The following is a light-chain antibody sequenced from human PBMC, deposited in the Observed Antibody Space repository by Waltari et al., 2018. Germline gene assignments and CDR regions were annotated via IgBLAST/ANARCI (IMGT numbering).Light chain of an antibody. CDR2: QDS. Sequence: SYELTQPPSVSVSPGQTASITCSGDKLGDKYACWYQQKPGQSPVLVIYQDSNRPSGIPGRFSGSNSGNTATRTISGTQAMDEADYYCQAWDSSTRVFGGGTKLTVL. V-gene: IGLV3-1*01. CDR3: QAWDSSTRV. CDR1: KLGDKY. J-gene: IGLJ2*01.